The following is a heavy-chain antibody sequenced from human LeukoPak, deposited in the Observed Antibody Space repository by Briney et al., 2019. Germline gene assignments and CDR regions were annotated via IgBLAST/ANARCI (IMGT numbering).Heavy chain of an antibody. CDR1: GYTFTSYG. CDR3: ARGSLTYYYGSGSYSWFDP. V-gene: IGHV1-18*01. D-gene: IGHD3-10*01. CDR2: ISAYNGNT. Sequence: ASVKVSCKASGYTFTSYGISWVRQAPGQGLEWMGWISAYNGNTNYAQKLQGRVTMTTDTSTSTAYMELRSLRSDDTAVYYCARGSLTYYYGSGSYSWFDPWGQGTLVTVSS. J-gene: IGHJ5*02.